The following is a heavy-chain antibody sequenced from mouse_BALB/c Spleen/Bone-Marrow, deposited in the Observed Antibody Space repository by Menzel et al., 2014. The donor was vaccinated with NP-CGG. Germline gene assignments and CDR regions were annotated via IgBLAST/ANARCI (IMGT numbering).Heavy chain of an antibody. D-gene: IGHD2-10*02. V-gene: IGHV7-1*02. CDR1: GFTFSDFY. CDR2: SRNKAKHYTT. Sequence: EVKLQESGGGLVQPGDSLRLSCATSGFTFSDFYMEWVRQPPGKRLEWIAASRNKAKHYTTEYSASVKGRFIVSRDTSQSILYLQMNALRAEDTAIYYCARDVGYGNYFVYWGQGTLVTVSA. J-gene: IGHJ3*01. CDR3: ARDVGYGNYFVY.